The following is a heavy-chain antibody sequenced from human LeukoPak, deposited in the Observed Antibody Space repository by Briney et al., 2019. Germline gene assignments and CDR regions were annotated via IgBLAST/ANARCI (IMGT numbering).Heavy chain of an antibody. V-gene: IGHV3-48*02. Sequence: PGGSLRLSCAASGFTFSSYSMNWVRQAPGKGLEWVSYISSSSSSTIYYADSVKGRFTISRDNAKNSLYLQVNSLRDEDTAVYYCMAGTKRVDYWGQGTLVTVSS. CDR2: ISSSSSSTI. D-gene: IGHD1-7*01. J-gene: IGHJ4*02. CDR3: MAGTKRVDY. CDR1: GFTFSSYS.